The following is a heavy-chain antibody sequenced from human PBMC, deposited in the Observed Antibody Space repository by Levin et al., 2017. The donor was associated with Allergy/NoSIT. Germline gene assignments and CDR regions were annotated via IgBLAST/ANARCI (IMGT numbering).Heavy chain of an antibody. D-gene: IGHD6-13*01. V-gene: IGHV3-23*01. CDR3: AKAAIAAADTSSFDY. Sequence: PGGSLRLSCAASGFTFSTYAMSWVRQAPGKGLEWVSAISGSGDSTYYADSVKGRFTISRDNSKNTLYVQMNSLRAEDTAVYYCAKAAIAAADTSSFDYWGQGTLVTVSS. CDR1: GFTFSTYA. J-gene: IGHJ4*02. CDR2: ISGSGDST.